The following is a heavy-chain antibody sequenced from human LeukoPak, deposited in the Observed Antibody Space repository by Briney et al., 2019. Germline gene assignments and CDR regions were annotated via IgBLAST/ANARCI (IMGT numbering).Heavy chain of an antibody. CDR3: ARVGFGNTPHPIDY. CDR1: GGSISTYY. Sequence: SETLSLTCTVSGGSISTYYWSWIRQPPGKGLEWIGYIYYTGSTNYNPSLKSRVTISVDTSKNQFSLELSSVTAADTAVYYCARVGFGNTPHPIDYWGQGTLVTVSS. D-gene: IGHD4-23*01. J-gene: IGHJ4*02. CDR2: IYYTGST. V-gene: IGHV4-59*01.